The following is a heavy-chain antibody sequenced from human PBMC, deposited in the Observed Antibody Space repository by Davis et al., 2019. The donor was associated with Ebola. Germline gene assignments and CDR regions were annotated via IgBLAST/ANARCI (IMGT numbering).Heavy chain of an antibody. CDR1: GYTFTSYA. D-gene: IGHD3-3*01. Sequence: AASVKVSCKASGYTFTSYAMHWVRQAPGQRLEWMGWINVGNGNTKYSQKFQGRVTITRDTSASTAYMELRSLRSEDTAVYYCARGYYYDFWSGYYGHYFDYWGQGTLVTVSS. J-gene: IGHJ4*02. V-gene: IGHV1-3*01. CDR3: ARGYYYDFWSGYYGHYFDY. CDR2: INVGNGNT.